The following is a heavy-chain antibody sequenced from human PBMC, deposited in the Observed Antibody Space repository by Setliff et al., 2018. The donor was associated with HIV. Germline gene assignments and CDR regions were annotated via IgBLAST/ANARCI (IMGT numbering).Heavy chain of an antibody. CDR2: LSAESTFI. Sequence: GGSLRLSCVASGFTFSAYTMNWVRQAPGKGLEWVASLSAESTFIYYADSMKGRFTISRDNTRSTLYLQMNRLRVEDTAVYYCVRGPQFRPHWGQGTLVTVSS. J-gene: IGHJ4*02. V-gene: IGHV3-21*06. CDR3: VRGPQFRPH. CDR1: GFTFSAYT.